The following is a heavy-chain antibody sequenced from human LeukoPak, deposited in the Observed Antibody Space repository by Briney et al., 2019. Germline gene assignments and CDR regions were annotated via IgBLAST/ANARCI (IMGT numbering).Heavy chain of an antibody. V-gene: IGHV5-51*01. Sequence: GESLKISCKGSGYSFFGYWIGWVRQMPDKGLEWMGIIYPDDSETRYSPAFQGQVTISADKSISTAYLQWSSLKASDTAMYYCARFSGTSLAKSWFDPWGQGTLVTVSS. J-gene: IGHJ5*02. CDR2: IYPDDSET. D-gene: IGHD1-7*01. CDR1: GYSFFGYW. CDR3: ARFSGTSLAKSWFDP.